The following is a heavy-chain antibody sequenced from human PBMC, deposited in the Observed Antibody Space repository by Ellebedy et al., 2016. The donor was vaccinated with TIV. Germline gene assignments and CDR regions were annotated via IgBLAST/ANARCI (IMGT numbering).Heavy chain of an antibody. Sequence: GESLKISCAASGFTVSSNYMSWVRQAPGQGLEWVSLIYSGGSTYYADSVKGRFTVSRDNSKNTLYLQMNSLRAEDTAVYYCARYQPLHFDYWGQGTLVTVSS. CDR2: IYSGGST. CDR3: ARYQPLHFDY. V-gene: IGHV3-66*01. D-gene: IGHD2-15*01. CDR1: GFTVSSNY. J-gene: IGHJ4*02.